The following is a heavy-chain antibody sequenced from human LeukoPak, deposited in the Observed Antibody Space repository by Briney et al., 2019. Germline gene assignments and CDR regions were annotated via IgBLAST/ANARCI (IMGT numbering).Heavy chain of an antibody. D-gene: IGHD2-15*01. Sequence: SLRLSCAASGFTFDDYAMHWVRQAPGKGLEWVSGISWNSGSIGYADSVKGRFTISRDNAKNSLYLQMNSLRAEDTALYYCAGQVVVVAATDWFDPWGQGTLVRVFS. CDR3: AGQVVVVAATDWFDP. V-gene: IGHV3-9*01. CDR1: GFTFDDYA. J-gene: IGHJ5*02. CDR2: ISWNSGSI.